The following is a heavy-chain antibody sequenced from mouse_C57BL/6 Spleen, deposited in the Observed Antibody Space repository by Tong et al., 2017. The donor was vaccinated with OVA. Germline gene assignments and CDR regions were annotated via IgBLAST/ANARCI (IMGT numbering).Heavy chain of an antibody. Sequence: VQLQESGAELVRPGSSVKLSCKASGYTFTSYWMDWVKQRPGQGLEWIGNIYPSDSETHYNQKFKDKATLTVDKSSSTAHMELRSLTSEDSAVYYCARSEARGGFDYWGQGTTLTVSS. V-gene: IGHV1-61*01. CDR2: IYPSDSET. CDR3: ARSEARGGFDY. J-gene: IGHJ2*01. CDR1: GYTFTSYW.